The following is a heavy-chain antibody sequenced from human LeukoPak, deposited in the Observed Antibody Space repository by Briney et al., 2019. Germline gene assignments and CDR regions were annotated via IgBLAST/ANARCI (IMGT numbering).Heavy chain of an antibody. Sequence: SETLSLTCAVYGGSFSGYYWSWIRQPPGKGLEWIGEINHSGSTNYNPSLKSRVTISVDTSKNQFSLKLGSVTAADTAVYYCARHDYMDVWGKGTTVTISS. CDR1: GGSFSGYY. V-gene: IGHV4-34*01. J-gene: IGHJ6*03. CDR2: INHSGST. CDR3: ARHDYMDV.